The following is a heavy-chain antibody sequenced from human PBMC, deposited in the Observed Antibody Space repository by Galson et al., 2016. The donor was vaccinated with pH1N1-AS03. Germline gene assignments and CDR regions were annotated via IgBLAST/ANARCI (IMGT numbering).Heavy chain of an antibody. Sequence: SLRLSCAASGFTISIYAMSWVRQAPGKGLEWVSGISGSGGSTYYADSVKGRFTISRDNAENSLYLQMNSLRSEDTAVYYCATGGTYTSGWILDYWGQGTLVAVSS. CDR1: GFTISIYA. D-gene: IGHD6-19*01. J-gene: IGHJ4*02. V-gene: IGHV3-23*01. CDR3: ATGGTYTSGWILDY. CDR2: ISGSGGST.